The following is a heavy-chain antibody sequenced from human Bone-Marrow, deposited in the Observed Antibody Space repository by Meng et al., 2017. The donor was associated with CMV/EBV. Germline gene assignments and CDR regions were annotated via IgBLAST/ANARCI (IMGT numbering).Heavy chain of an antibody. V-gene: IGHV3-23*01. CDR2: ISGSGGST. CDR1: GFTFSSYA. J-gene: IGHJ3*02. CDR3: AKLNRRSQQRVPASQDDSFDI. Sequence: GESLKISCAASGFTFSSYAMSWVRQAPGKGLEWVSAISGSGGSTYYADSVKGRFTISRDNSKNTLYLQINSLRAEDTAVYYCAKLNRRSQQRVPASQDDSFDIWGQGTMVTVSS. D-gene: IGHD2-2*01.